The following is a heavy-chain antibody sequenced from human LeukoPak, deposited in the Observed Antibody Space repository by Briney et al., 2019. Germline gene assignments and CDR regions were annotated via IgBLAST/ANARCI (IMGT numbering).Heavy chain of an antibody. D-gene: IGHD6-6*01. Sequence: GGSLRLSCAASGFTFSSYAMSWVRQAPGKGLEWVSSISGGGGSTYYTDPVKGRFTISRDNSKSTLYLQINCLRPEDTAVYYCAKDRSDVAARPRFDPWGQGTLVTVSS. J-gene: IGHJ5*02. V-gene: IGHV3-23*01. CDR1: GFTFSSYA. CDR2: ISGGGGST. CDR3: AKDRSDVAARPRFDP.